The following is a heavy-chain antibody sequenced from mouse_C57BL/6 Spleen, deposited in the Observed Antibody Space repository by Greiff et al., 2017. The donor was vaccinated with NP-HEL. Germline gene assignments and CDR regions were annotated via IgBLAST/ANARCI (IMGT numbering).Heavy chain of an antibody. CDR1: GYTFTDYY. CDR2: INPNNGGT. V-gene: IGHV1-26*01. Sequence: EVQLQQSGPELVKPGASVKISCKASGYTFTDYYMNWVKQSHGKSLEWIGDINPNNGGTSYNQKFKGKATLTVDKSSSTAYMELRSLTSEDSAVYYCATIYDYDQGFDYWGQGTTLTVSS. J-gene: IGHJ2*01. D-gene: IGHD2-4*01. CDR3: ATIYDYDQGFDY.